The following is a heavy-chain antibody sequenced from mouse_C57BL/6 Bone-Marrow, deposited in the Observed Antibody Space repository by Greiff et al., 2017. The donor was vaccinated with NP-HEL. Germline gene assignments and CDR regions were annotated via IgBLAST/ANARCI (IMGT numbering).Heavy chain of an antibody. Sequence: DVMLVESGGGLVKPGGSLKLSCAASGFTFSDYGMHWVRQAPEKGLEWVAYISSGSSTIYYADTVKGRFTISRDNAKNTLFLQMTSLRSEDTAMYYCERAYYGSQYPYYFVYWGQGTTLTVSS. V-gene: IGHV5-17*01. CDR2: ISSGSSTI. CDR3: ERAYYGSQYPYYFVY. J-gene: IGHJ2*01. D-gene: IGHD1-1*01. CDR1: GFTFSDYG.